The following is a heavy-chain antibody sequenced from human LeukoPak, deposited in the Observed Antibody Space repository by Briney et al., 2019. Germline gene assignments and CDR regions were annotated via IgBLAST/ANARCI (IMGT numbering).Heavy chain of an antibody. CDR2: INNNGDRT. Sequence: PGGSLRLSCAASGFTFSTYPMYWVRQAPGRGPEYVSGINNNGDRTYYAKSVKGRLTISRDNSKNTLYLQVGSLRAEDMAVYYCARGGLVGPTPYLDSWGQGTLVTVSS. CDR3: ARGGLVGPTPYLDS. J-gene: IGHJ4*02. CDR1: GFTFSTYP. D-gene: IGHD1-26*01. V-gene: IGHV3-64*01.